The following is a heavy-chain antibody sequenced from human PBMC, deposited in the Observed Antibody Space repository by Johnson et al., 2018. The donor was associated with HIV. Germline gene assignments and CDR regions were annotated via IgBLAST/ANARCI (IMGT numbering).Heavy chain of an antibody. Sequence: MQLVESGGGLIQPVGSLRLSCAASGFTVSSNYMSWVRQAPGKGLECVSVIYSGGSTYYADSVKGRFTISRDNSKNTLYLQMNSLRAEDTALYYCARGMTTVTNQDAFDIWGQGKMITVSS. D-gene: IGHD4-17*01. CDR2: IYSGGST. J-gene: IGHJ3*02. CDR3: ARGMTTVTNQDAFDI. CDR1: GFTVSSNY. V-gene: IGHV3-53*01.